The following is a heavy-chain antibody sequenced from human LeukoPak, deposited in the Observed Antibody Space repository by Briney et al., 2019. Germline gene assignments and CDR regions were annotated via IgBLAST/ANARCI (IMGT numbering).Heavy chain of an antibody. D-gene: IGHD3-22*01. CDR2: IYYSGST. V-gene: IGHV4-39*01. J-gene: IGHJ5*02. CDR1: GGSISSSSYY. Sequence: PSETLSLTCTVSGGSISSSSYYWGWIRQPPGKGLEWIGSIYYSGSTYYNPSLKSRVTISVDTSKNQFSLKLSSVTAADTAVYYCARRHYYDSSGYFPYNWFDPWGQGTLVTVSS. CDR3: ARRHYYDSSGYFPYNWFDP.